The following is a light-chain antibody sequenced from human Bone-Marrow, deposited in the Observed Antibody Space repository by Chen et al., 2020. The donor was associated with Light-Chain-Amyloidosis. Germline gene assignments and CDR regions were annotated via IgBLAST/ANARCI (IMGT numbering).Light chain of an antibody. CDR2: DDS. J-gene: IGLJ3*02. CDR3: QVWDRSSDRPV. Sequence: SYVLTQPSSGSVAPGQTATIACGGTNIGSTSVHWYQQTPGQAPLLVVYDDSDRPSGIPERLSGSNAGNTATLTIRRVEAGDDADYYCQVWDRSSDRPVFGGGTKLTVL. CDR1: NIGSTS. V-gene: IGLV3-21*02.